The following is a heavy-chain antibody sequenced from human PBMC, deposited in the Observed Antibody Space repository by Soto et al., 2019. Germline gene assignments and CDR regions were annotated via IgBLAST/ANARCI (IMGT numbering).Heavy chain of an antibody. Sequence: SETLSLTCTVSGGSMRNYFWTWIRQPPGKGLEWIGYIHYSGTTSFFPSYNPSLRSRVTISEDTSKNQFSLKLLPVTTADTAVYFCAAGEASSRNLAPYYLDFWGQGTLVTVSS. J-gene: IGHJ4*02. CDR1: GGSMRNYF. V-gene: IGHV4-59*01. CDR3: AAGEASSRNLAPYYLDF. CDR2: IHYSGTT. D-gene: IGHD6-13*01.